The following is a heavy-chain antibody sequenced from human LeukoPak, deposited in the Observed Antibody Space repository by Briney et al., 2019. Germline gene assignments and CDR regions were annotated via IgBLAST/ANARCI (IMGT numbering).Heavy chain of an antibody. D-gene: IGHD3-10*01. CDR2: IWYDGTNK. V-gene: IGHV3-33*01. CDR3: ARDRSYGSGYYYKNDAFDI. CDR1: GFTFSSYG. Sequence: PGGSLRLSCAASGFTFSSYGMHWVRQAPGKGLEWVAVIWYDGTNKYYADSVKGRFTISRDNSKNTLYLQMNSLRAEDTAVYSCARDRSYGSGYYYKNDAFDIWGQGTMVTVSS. J-gene: IGHJ3*02.